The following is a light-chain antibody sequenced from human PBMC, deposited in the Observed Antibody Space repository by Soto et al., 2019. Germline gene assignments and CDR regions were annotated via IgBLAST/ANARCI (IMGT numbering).Light chain of an antibody. CDR3: HQYNVNPWT. CDR1: QSISSW. Sequence: DIHMTQSPSTLSASVLDIVTITFLASQSISSWLAWYQQKPGKAPKLLIYKASSLESGVPSRFSGSGSGTEFTLTVSSLQPDDFATYYCHQYNVNPWTFGQGTKVDIK. V-gene: IGKV1-5*03. CDR2: KAS. J-gene: IGKJ1*01.